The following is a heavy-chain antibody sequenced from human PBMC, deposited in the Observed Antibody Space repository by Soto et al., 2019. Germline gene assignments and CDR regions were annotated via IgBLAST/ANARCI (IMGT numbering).Heavy chain of an antibody. V-gene: IGHV3-33*01. CDR1: GFTFSSYG. J-gene: IGHJ2*01. CDR2: IWYDGSNK. D-gene: IGHD2-21*02. Sequence: QVQLLESGGGVVQPGRSLRLSCAASGFTFSSYGMHWVRQAPGKGLEWVAVIWYDGSNKYYADSVKVRFTISRDNSKNTLYLQMNSLRAEDTAVYYCARGWYCGGDCYEWYFDLWGRGTLVTVSS. CDR3: ARGWYCGGDCYEWYFDL.